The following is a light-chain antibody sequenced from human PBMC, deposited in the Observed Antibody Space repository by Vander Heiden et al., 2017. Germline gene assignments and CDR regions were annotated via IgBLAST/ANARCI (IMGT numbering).Light chain of an antibody. CDR2: AAS. CDR1: QSISSY. V-gene: IGKV1-39*01. CDR3: QQRDSTPFT. Sequence: DIQMTQSPSSLSASVGDRVTITCRASQSISSYLNWYQQKPGKAPKLLIYAASSLQSGVPSRFSGSGSGTDFTLIISRLQPEDFATYYCQQRDSTPFTFGHGTKVDIK. J-gene: IGKJ3*01.